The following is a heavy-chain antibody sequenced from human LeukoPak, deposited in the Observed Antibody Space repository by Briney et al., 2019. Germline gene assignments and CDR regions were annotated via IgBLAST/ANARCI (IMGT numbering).Heavy chain of an antibody. CDR1: GGTFSSYA. V-gene: IGHV1-69*13. CDR2: IIPIFGTA. Sequence: SVKVSCKASGGTFSSYAISWVRQAPGQGLEWMGGIIPIFGTANYAQKFQGRVTITADESTSTAYMELSSLRSEDTAVYYCSLGHCSSTSCYGIHYYYYYGMDVWGQGTTVTVSS. D-gene: IGHD2-2*01. J-gene: IGHJ6*02. CDR3: SLGHCSSTSCYGIHYYYYYGMDV.